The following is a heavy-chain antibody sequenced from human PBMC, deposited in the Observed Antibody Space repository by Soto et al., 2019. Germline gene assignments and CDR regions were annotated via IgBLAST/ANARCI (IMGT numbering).Heavy chain of an antibody. CDR1: GGSISTYY. J-gene: IGHJ4*02. CDR2: THYSGST. D-gene: IGHD6-19*01. V-gene: IGHV4-59*01. CDR3: AREYSSFEY. Sequence: QVQLQESGPGLVKPSETLSLTCTVSGGSISTYYWSWIRQPPGKGLEWIGYTHYSGSTSYNPPLTSRVTISVDTSKNQFPLKLSSVTAADRAVYYCAREYSSFEYWGQGIRVSASS.